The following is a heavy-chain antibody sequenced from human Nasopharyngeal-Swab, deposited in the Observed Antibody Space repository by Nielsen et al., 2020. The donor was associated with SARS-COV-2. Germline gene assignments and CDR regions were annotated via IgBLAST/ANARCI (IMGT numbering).Heavy chain of an antibody. D-gene: IGHD1-14*01. Sequence: GESLKISCAASGFTFSGSAMPWVRQASGTGLEWVSRIRSKANSYATAYAASVKGRFTISRDDSKNTAYLQMNSLKTEDTAVYYCTRRPLTPANGMDVWGQGTTVTVSS. CDR2: IRSKANSYAT. CDR1: GFTFSGSA. CDR3: TRRPLTPANGMDV. J-gene: IGHJ6*02. V-gene: IGHV3-73*01.